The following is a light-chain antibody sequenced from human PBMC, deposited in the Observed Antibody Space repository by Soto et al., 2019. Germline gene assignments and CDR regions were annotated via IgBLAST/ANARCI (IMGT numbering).Light chain of an antibody. J-gene: IGKJ2*01. CDR3: QQSYSTPYT. CDR1: QNINTY. CDR2: AAS. V-gene: IGKV1-39*01. Sequence: DIQMTQSPSSLSASVGDRVTITCRASQNINTYLNWCQQKPGKAPNLLIYAASSLQSGVPSRFSVSGSGTDFTLTISSLQPEDFATYYCQQSYSTPYTFGQGTKLEMK.